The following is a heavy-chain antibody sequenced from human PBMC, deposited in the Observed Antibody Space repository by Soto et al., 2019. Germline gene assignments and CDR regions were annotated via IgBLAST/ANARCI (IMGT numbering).Heavy chain of an antibody. CDR1: GFTFSSYA. CDR3: AKDRGPTTVGVYYFDY. CDR2: ISGSGGST. J-gene: IGHJ4*02. D-gene: IGHD2-8*01. V-gene: IGHV3-23*01. Sequence: GGSLRLSCAASGFTFSSYAMSWVRQAPGKGLEWVSAISGSGGSTYYADSVKGRFTISRDNSKNTLYLQMNSLRAEDTAVYYCAKDRGPTTVGVYYFDYWGQGTLVTVSS.